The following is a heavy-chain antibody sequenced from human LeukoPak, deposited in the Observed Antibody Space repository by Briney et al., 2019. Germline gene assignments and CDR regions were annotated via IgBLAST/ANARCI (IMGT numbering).Heavy chain of an antibody. Sequence: GGSLRLSCVASGFTFSNYWMSWVRQPPGKGLEWVANINQDGSETYYVDSVKGRFTISRDNGKNSLYLQMNSLRAEDTAVYYCARDNQAAAAIDYWGQGTLVTVSS. CDR3: ARDNQAAAAIDY. D-gene: IGHD6-13*01. CDR1: GFTFSNYW. CDR2: INQDGSET. J-gene: IGHJ4*02. V-gene: IGHV3-7*01.